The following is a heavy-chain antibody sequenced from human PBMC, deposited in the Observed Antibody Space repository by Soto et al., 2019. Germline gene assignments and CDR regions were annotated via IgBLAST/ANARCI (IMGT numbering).Heavy chain of an antibody. D-gene: IGHD4-17*01. CDR2: IYYSGST. J-gene: IGHJ5*02. Sequence: QVQLQESGPGLVKPSETLSLTCTVSGGFLSSYYWSWIRQPPGKGLESIGYIYYSGSTNYNPSLKSRVTISVDTSKNQFSLKLTSVTAADTAVYYCARGTTVTTRLGWWFDPWGQGALVTVSS. V-gene: IGHV4-59*01. CDR1: GGFLSSYY. CDR3: ARGTTVTTRLGWWFDP.